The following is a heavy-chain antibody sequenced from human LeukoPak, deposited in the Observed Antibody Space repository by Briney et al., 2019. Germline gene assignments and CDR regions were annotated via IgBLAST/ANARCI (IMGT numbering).Heavy chain of an antibody. D-gene: IGHD6-13*01. J-gene: IGHJ4*02. CDR3: VRDQGAAGDY. CDR1: GSIFSSYW. CDR2: IDQDGSDK. V-gene: IGHV3-7*01. Sequence: GGSLRLSCAVSGSIFSSYWMTWVRQAPGKGLEWVSNIDQDGSDKSYVDSVKGRFTISRDNAKNSLYLEMNSLRAEDTALYYCVRDQGAAGDYWGQGTPVIVSS.